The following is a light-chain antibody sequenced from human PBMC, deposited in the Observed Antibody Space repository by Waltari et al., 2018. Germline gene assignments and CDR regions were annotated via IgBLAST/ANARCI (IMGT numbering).Light chain of an antibody. CDR3: YSTDSSGNHRGV. CDR2: EDS. CDR1: ALPKKY. J-gene: IGLJ3*02. V-gene: IGLV3-10*01. Sequence: SYELTQPPSVSVSPGQTARITCSGDALPKKYAYWYQQKSGQAPVLVIYEDSKRPSGIPERFYGSSSGTMATLTISGAQVEDEADYYWYSTDSSGNHRGVFGGGTKLTVL.